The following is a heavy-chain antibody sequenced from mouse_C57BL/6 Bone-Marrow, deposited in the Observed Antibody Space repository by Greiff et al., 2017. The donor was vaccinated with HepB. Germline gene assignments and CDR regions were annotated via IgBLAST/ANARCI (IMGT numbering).Heavy chain of an antibody. Sequence: VQLQQSGAELVRPGASVKLSCTASGFNIKDDYMHWVKQRPEQGLEWIGWIDPENGDTEYASKFQGKATITADTSSNTAYLQLSSLTSEDTAVYYCTTKGPYYFDYWGQGTTLTVSS. CDR1: GFNIKDDY. V-gene: IGHV14-4*01. CDR3: TTKGPYYFDY. J-gene: IGHJ2*01. CDR2: IDPENGDT.